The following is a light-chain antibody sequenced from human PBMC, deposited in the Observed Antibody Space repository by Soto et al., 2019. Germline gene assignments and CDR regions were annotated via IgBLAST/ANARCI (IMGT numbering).Light chain of an antibody. CDR2: DVS. Sequence: QSALTQPRSVSGSPGQSVTISCTGTSSNVGGYNYVSWYQQPPGKPPKLMIYDVSKRPSGVPDRFSGSKSASAASLAITGLQVEDEAEYYCQSYGTALSGLYVFGTGTKVTVL. CDR3: QSYGTALSGLYV. J-gene: IGLJ1*01. CDR1: SSNVGGYNY. V-gene: IGLV2-11*01.